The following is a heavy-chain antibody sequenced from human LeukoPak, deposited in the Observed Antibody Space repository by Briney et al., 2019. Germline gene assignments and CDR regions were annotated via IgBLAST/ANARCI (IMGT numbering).Heavy chain of an antibody. J-gene: IGHJ4*02. D-gene: IGHD3-10*01. V-gene: IGHV3-23*01. Sequence: GGSLRLSCAASGFTFSSYEMSWVRQAPGKGLEWVSAIGGSGGSTYYADSVKGRFTISRDNSKNTLYLQMNSLRAEDTAVYYCAKVRILVGSGSWDYWGQGTLVTVSS. CDR1: GFTFSSYE. CDR3: AKVRILVGSGSWDY. CDR2: IGGSGGST.